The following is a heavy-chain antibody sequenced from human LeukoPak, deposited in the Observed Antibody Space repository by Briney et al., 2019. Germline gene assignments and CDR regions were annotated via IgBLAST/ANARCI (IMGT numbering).Heavy chain of an antibody. V-gene: IGHV1-3*01. J-gene: IGHJ5*02. CDR2: INPANGDT. CDR3: ARVRLRNGYNWFDP. CDR1: GYTFTRYP. Sequence: ASVKVSCKASGYTFTRYPIHWVRQAPGQRLEWMGWINPANGDTGYSKKFQGRVTITRNTSITTAYMELRSLTFEDTAVYYCARVRLRNGYNWFDPWGQGTLVTVSS. D-gene: IGHD3-3*01.